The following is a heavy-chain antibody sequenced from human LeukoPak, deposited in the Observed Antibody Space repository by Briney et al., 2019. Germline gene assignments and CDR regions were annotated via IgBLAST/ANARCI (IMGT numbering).Heavy chain of an antibody. V-gene: IGHV3-21*01. Sequence: GSLRLSCAAPGFTFSSYSMNWVRQAPGKGLEWVSSISSSSSYIYYADSVKGRFTISRDNAKNSLYLQMNSLRAEDTAVYYCAIDVGYTSPKWFDPWGQGTLVTVSS. D-gene: IGHD2-15*01. CDR1: GFTFSSYS. CDR3: AIDVGYTSPKWFDP. J-gene: IGHJ5*02. CDR2: ISSSSSYI.